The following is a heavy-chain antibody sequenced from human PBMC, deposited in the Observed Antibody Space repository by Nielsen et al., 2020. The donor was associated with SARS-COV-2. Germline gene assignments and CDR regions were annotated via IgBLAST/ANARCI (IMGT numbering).Heavy chain of an antibody. CDR2: IYYSGST. Sequence: GSLRLSCTISGGSISSSSYYWGWIRQPPGKGLEWIGSIYYSGSTYYNPSLKSRVTISVDTSKNQFSLKLSSVTAADTAVYYCARHRRYCSSTSCPYYFDYWGQGTLVTVSS. V-gene: IGHV4-39*01. CDR1: GGSISSSSYY. J-gene: IGHJ4*02. CDR3: ARHRRYCSSTSCPYYFDY. D-gene: IGHD2-2*01.